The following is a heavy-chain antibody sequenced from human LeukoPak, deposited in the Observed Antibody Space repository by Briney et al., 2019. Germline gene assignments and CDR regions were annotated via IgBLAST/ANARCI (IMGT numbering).Heavy chain of an antibody. CDR3: ARDRLRFLEWFTTPDAFDI. CDR2: ISWNSGSI. V-gene: IGHV3-9*01. Sequence: GRSLRLSCAASGFTFDEYAMHWVRQAPGKGLEWVSGISWNSGSIGYAGSVKGRFTISRDNAKNSLYLQMNSLRAEDTAVYYCARDRLRFLEWFTTPDAFDIWGQGTMVTVSS. CDR1: GFTFDEYA. J-gene: IGHJ3*02. D-gene: IGHD3-3*01.